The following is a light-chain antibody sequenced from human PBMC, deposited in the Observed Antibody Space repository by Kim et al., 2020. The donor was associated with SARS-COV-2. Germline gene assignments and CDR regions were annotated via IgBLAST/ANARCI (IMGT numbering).Light chain of an antibody. V-gene: IGLV2-14*03. J-gene: IGLJ3*02. Sequence: QSALTQPASVSGSPGQSITISCTGTSGDVGSYNYVSWYQQHPGKAPKFMIYDVSKRPSGISNRFSGSKSGNTASLTISGLQAEDEADYYCSSYTGSGTWVFGGGTQLTVL. CDR1: SGDVGSYNY. CDR3: SSYTGSGTWV. CDR2: DVS.